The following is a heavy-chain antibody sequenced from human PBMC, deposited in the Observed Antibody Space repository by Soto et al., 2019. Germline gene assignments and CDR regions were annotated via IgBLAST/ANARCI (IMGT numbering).Heavy chain of an antibody. CDR2: IYYSGST. CDR1: GGSISSGGYY. J-gene: IGHJ5*02. CDR3: ARSVFP. Sequence: QVQLQESGPGLVKPSQTLSLTCTVSGGSISSGGYYWTWIRQHPGKGLEWIGYIYYSGSTYYNPSLNSRFTPSVGTSKIQFSLRMWSVTAAEAAVYHWARSVFPGGQGTRVPVAS. V-gene: IGHV4-31*03.